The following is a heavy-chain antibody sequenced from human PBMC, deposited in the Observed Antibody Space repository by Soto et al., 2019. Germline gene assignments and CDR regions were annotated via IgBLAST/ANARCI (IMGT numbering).Heavy chain of an antibody. V-gene: IGHV3-48*01. Sequence: PGGSLRLSCAASGFTFSSYSMNWVRQAPGKGLEWVSYISSSSSTIYYADSVKGRFTISRDNAKNSLYLQMNSLRAEDTAVYYCARGYLPYDFWSGYYYFDYWGQGALVTVSS. CDR1: GFTFSSYS. CDR3: ARGYLPYDFWSGYYYFDY. CDR2: ISSSSSTI. J-gene: IGHJ4*02. D-gene: IGHD3-3*01.